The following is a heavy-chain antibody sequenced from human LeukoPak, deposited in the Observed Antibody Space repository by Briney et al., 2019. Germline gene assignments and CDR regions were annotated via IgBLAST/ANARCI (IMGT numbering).Heavy chain of an antibody. Sequence: GGSLRLSCAASGFTFSSYWMHWVPQAPGKGLVWVSRINSAGTSTSYADSVKGRFTISRDNAKNTLYLQMNSLRAEDTAVYYCARVYYGSGSYYSLPDYWGQGTLVTVSS. J-gene: IGHJ4*02. CDR1: GFTFSSYW. CDR3: ARVYYGSGSYYSLPDY. V-gene: IGHV3-74*01. CDR2: INSAGTST. D-gene: IGHD3-10*01.